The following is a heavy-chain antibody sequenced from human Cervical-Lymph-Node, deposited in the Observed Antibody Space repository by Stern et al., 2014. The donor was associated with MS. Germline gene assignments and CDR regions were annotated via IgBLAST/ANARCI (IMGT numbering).Heavy chain of an antibody. CDR2: VYYSGAT. CDR1: GDSISSYTHY. J-gene: IGHJ4*02. V-gene: IGHV4-39*01. Sequence: QVQLQESGPGLVKPSETLSLTCAVSGDSISSYTHYWAWIRQPPGKGLEWIGSVYYSGATYYNPPLKSPVTISVDTSNNPSSRGLNSVTAADTAVYYCAKHACTGAACPFDLWGQGTLVTVSS. CDR3: AKHACTGAACPFDL. D-gene: IGHD2-8*02.